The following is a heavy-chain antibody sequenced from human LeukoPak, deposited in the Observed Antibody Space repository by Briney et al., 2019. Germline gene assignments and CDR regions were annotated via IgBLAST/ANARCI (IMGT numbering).Heavy chain of an antibody. J-gene: IGHJ3*02. CDR2: IRYDGSNK. D-gene: IGHD6-6*01. V-gene: IGHV3-30*02. CDR3: AKDEDSSSPRFDAFDI. Sequence: PGGSLRLSCAASGFTVSSNYMSWVRQAPGKGLEWVAFIRYDGSNKYYADSVKGRFTISRDNSKNTLYLQMNSLRAEDTAVYYCAKDEDSSSPRFDAFDIWGQGTMVTVSS. CDR1: GFTVSSNY.